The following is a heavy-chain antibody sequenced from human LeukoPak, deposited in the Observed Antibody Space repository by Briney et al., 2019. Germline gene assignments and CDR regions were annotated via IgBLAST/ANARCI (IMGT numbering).Heavy chain of an antibody. CDR3: ARDSLYAGATRYYYGMDV. CDR2: INPNSGGT. V-gene: IGHV1-2*02. J-gene: IGHJ6*02. CDR1: GYTFTGYY. Sequence: ASVKVSCKASGYTFTGYYMHWVRQAPGQGLEWMGWINPNSGGTNYAQKSQGRVTMTRDTSISTAYMELSRLRSDDTAVYYCARDSLYAGATRYYYGMDVWGQGTTVTVSS. D-gene: IGHD1-26*01.